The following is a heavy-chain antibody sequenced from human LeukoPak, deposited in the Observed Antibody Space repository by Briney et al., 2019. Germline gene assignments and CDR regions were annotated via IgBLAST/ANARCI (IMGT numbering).Heavy chain of an antibody. CDR3: AKDIRGAAAGKGSCFDY. CDR1: GFTFSSYA. V-gene: IGHV3-23*01. CDR2: ISGSGGST. D-gene: IGHD6-13*01. Sequence: GGSLRLSCAASGFTFSSYAMSWVRQAPGKGLEWVSAISGSGGSTYYADSVKGRFTISRDNSKNTLYLLMNSLRAEDTAVYYCAKDIRGAAAGKGSCFDYWGQGTLVTVSS. J-gene: IGHJ4*02.